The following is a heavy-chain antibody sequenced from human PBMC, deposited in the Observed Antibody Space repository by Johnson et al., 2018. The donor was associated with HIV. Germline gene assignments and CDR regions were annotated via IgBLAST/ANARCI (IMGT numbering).Heavy chain of an antibody. CDR1: GFTFSSYA. CDR3: ARGSYDGDAFDI. D-gene: IGHD1-26*01. J-gene: IGHJ3*02. V-gene: IGHV3-23*04. CDR2: ISGSGGST. Sequence: MQLVESGGGLVQPGGSLRLSCAASGFTFSSYAMSWVRQAPGKGLEWVSAISGSGGSTYYADSVKGRFTISRDNSKNTLYLQLNSLRAGDTALYYCARGSYDGDAFDIWGQGTIVTVSS.